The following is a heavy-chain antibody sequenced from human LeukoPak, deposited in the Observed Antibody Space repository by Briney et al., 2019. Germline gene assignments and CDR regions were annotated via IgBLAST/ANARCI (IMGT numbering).Heavy chain of an antibody. CDR2: IYYSGTT. CDR3: ASIGYCSGGSCLYFDH. D-gene: IGHD2-15*01. Sequence: SETLSLTCTVSGGSIISGDYYWSWIRQPPGKGLEWIGHIYYSGTTSYNSSLQSRVTISVDTSKNQFSLKLNSVTAADTAVYYCASIGYCSGGSCLYFDHWGQGTLVTVSS. V-gene: IGHV4-30-4*01. J-gene: IGHJ4*02. CDR1: GGSIISGDYY.